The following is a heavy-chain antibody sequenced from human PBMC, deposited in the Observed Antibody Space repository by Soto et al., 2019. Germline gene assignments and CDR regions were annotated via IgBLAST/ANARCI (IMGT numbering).Heavy chain of an antibody. V-gene: IGHV1-69*01. CDR1: GGTFSSYA. J-gene: IGHJ6*02. CDR2: IIPIFGTA. CDR3: ATSLGPTVTTTVYYGMDV. Sequence: QVQLVQSGAEVKKPGSSVKVSCKASGGTFSSYAISWVRQAPGQGLEWMGGIIPIFGTANYAQKFQGRVTITADESTSTAYMELSRLRSEDTAVYYCATSLGPTVTTTVYYGMDVWGQGTTVTVSS. D-gene: IGHD4-17*01.